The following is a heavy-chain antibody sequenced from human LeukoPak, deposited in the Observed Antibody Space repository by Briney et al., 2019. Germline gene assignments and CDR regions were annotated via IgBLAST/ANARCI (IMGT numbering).Heavy chain of an antibody. J-gene: IGHJ3*02. Sequence: GGSLRLSCAASGFTFSSYGMHWVRQAPGKGLEWVAFIRYDGSNKYYADSVKGRFTISRDNSKNTLYLQMNSLRAEDTAVYYCARDRSMIVVTQDRDAFDIWGQGTMVTVSS. D-gene: IGHD3-22*01. CDR3: ARDRSMIVVTQDRDAFDI. CDR1: GFTFSSYG. V-gene: IGHV3-30*02. CDR2: IRYDGSNK.